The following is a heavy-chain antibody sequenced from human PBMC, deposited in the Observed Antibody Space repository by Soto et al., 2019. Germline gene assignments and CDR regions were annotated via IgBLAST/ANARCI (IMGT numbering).Heavy chain of an antibody. Sequence: GGSLRLSCTASGFTFSRYAMSWVRQAPGEGLEWVSTISNSGSSSYSADSVKGRFTISRDNSKNTLYLQMHSLRGEDTALYHCAKGLVAVSGLQWFDPWGQGTLVTVSS. CDR3: AKGLVAVSGLQWFDP. J-gene: IGHJ5*02. D-gene: IGHD2-21*02. CDR1: GFTFSRYA. CDR2: ISNSGSSS. V-gene: IGHV3-23*01.